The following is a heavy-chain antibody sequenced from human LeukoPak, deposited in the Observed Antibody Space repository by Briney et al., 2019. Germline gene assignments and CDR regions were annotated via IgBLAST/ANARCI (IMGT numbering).Heavy chain of an antibody. J-gene: IGHJ3*02. D-gene: IGHD3-22*01. Sequence: SGGSLRLSCAVSGLTLSDVWMNWIRQAPGKGLEWVSFVYGGGTTYYEDSVKGRFTISRDSSKNTLFLQMNSLRVGDTAVYYCARAGYFDSSGFYAPDAFDIWGQGTVVTVSS. CDR1: GLTLSDVW. CDR3: ARAGYFDSSGFYAPDAFDI. V-gene: IGHV3-53*01. CDR2: VYGGGTT.